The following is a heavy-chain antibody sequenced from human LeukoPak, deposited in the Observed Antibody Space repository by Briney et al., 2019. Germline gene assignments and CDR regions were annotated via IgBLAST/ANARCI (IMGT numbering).Heavy chain of an antibody. V-gene: IGHV1-69*13. D-gene: IGHD2-21*01. Sequence: SVKVSCKASGGTFSSYAISWVRQAPGQGLEWMGGIIPIFGTANYAQKFQGRVTITADESTSTAYMELSSLRSEDTAVYYCARERQYCGGDCFGAFDIWGQGTMVTVSS. CDR3: ARERQYCGGDCFGAFDI. CDR2: IIPIFGTA. CDR1: GGTFSSYA. J-gene: IGHJ3*02.